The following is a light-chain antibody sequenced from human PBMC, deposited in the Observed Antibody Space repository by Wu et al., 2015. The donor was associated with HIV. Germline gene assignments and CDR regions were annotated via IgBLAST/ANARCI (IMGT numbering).Light chain of an antibody. J-gene: IGKJ2*01. Sequence: EIVMTQSPATLSVSPGGRVTLSCRASQIIATNLAWYQQKPGQPPRLLIYGASNRATGIPARFSGSGSGTDFTLTISSLEPEDFAVYYCQQRSNWPPYTFGQGTKLEIK. CDR1: QIIATN. CDR3: QQRSNWPPYT. CDR2: GAS. V-gene: IGKV3-11*01.